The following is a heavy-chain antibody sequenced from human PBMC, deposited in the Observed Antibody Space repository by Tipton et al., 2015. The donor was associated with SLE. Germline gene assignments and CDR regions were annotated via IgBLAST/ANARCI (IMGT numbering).Heavy chain of an antibody. V-gene: IGHV4-59*12. CDR2: IYYSGST. CDR1: GGSISSYY. D-gene: IGHD3-16*01. Sequence: TLSLTCTVSGGSISSYYWSWIRQPPGKGLEWIGYIYYSGSTNYNPSLKSRVTISGDTSKNQFSLNLISVTAADTAVYYCARCGGRNHFDYWGQGTLVTVSS. CDR3: ARCGGRNHFDY. J-gene: IGHJ4*02.